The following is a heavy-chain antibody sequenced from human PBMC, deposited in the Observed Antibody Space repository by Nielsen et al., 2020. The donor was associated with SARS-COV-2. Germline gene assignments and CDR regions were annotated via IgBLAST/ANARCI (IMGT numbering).Heavy chain of an antibody. CDR2: VDSAGTT. D-gene: IGHD1-1*01. CDR3: ATDGFSFGTFDY. Sequence: SETLSLTCTVSGGSINSYYWTWIRQPPGKGLEWIGYVDSAGTTNYNPSLKSRGLVSIDTSKNQFSLKLSSVTAADTAVYYCATDGFSFGTFDYWGQGALVTVSS. J-gene: IGHJ4*02. V-gene: IGHV4-59*01. CDR1: GGSINSYY.